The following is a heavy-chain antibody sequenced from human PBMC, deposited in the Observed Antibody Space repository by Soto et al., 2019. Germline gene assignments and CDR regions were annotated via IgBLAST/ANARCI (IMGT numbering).Heavy chain of an antibody. CDR3: ARDEWSLTTVTTGFDY. CDR1: GYTFTSYG. J-gene: IGHJ4*02. V-gene: IGHV1-18*01. CDR2: ISAYNGNT. D-gene: IGHD4-17*01. Sequence: QVQLVRSGAEVKKPGASVKVSCKASGYTFTSYGISWVRQAPGQGLEWMGWISAYNGNTNYAQKLQGRVTMTTDTSTSTAYMELRSLRSDDTAVYYCARDEWSLTTVTTGFDYWGQGTLVTVSS.